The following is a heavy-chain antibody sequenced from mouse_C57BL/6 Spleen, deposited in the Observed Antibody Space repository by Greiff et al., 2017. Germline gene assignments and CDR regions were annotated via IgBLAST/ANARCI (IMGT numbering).Heavy chain of an antibody. D-gene: IGHD2-4*01. CDR2: INPSNGGT. J-gene: IGHJ3*01. CDR3: ARGGVYYDYDGAWFAY. V-gene: IGHV1-53*01. Sequence: VQLQQPGTELVKPGASVTLSCKASGYTFTSYWMHWVKQRPGQGLEWIGNINPSNGGTNYNEKFKSKATLPVDQSSSTAYMQLSSLTSEDSAVYYCARGGVYYDYDGAWFAYWGQGTLVTVSA. CDR1: GYTFTSYW.